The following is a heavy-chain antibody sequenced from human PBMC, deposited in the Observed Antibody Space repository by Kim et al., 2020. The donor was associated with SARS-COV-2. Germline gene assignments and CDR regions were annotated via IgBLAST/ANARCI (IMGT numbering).Heavy chain of an antibody. D-gene: IGHD1-26*01. CDR3: ARDTPSPRIVGATDNNFPH. Sequence: GRFTISRDNAKNTLYLQVNSLRAEDTAVYYCARDTPSPRIVGATDNNFPHWGQGTLVTVSS. J-gene: IGHJ1*01. V-gene: IGHV3-74*01.